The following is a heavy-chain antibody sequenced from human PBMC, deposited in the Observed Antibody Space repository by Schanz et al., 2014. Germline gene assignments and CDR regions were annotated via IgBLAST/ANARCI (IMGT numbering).Heavy chain of an antibody. V-gene: IGHV1-46*01. D-gene: IGHD6-6*01. CDR3: ARGGAYRSPSPVFYFDY. CDR1: GYSFTSYY. Sequence: QVQLVQSGSELKKPGASVKVSCKAFGYSFTSYYIHWVRQAPGQGLEWMATINPSGGSTSFAQEFQGRVTMTRDTSTSTLQMELSSPRSEDTAVYYCARGGAYRSPSPVFYFDYWGQGTLVTVSS. CDR2: INPSGGST. J-gene: IGHJ4*02.